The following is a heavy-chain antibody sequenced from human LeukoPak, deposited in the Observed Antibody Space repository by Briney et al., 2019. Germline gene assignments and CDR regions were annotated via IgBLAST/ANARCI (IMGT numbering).Heavy chain of an antibody. Sequence: GGSLRLSCAASGFTFDDYAMYWVRQAPGKGLAWVSAISAGGGSAYYADSVKGRFTISRDNSKNTLYVQMHSLRAEDTAVYYCAKGPAADYFYYYMDVWGKGTTVTVSS. CDR3: AKGPAADYFYYYMDV. CDR2: ISAGGGSA. D-gene: IGHD2-2*01. J-gene: IGHJ6*03. CDR1: GFTFDDYA. V-gene: IGHV3-23*01.